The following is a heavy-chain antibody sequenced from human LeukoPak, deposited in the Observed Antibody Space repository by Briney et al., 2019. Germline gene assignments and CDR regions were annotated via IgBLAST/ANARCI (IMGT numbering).Heavy chain of an antibody. CDR2: IYTSGST. Sequence: SETLSLTCTVSGGSISSYYWSWIRQPAGKGLEWIGRIYTSGSTNYNPSLKSRVTMSVDTSKNQFSLKLSSVTAADTAVYYCXXXXXXXXXWGRVNYFDYWGQGTLVTVSS. CDR1: GGSISSYY. D-gene: IGHD3-16*01. V-gene: IGHV4-4*07. J-gene: IGHJ4*02. CDR3: XXXXXXXXXWGRVNYFDY.